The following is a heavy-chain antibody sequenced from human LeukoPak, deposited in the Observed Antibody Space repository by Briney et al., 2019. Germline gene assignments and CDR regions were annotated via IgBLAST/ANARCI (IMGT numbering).Heavy chain of an antibody. CDR1: GYTFTGYY. CDR3: ARPTDYDFWSGHQYYFDY. J-gene: IGHJ4*02. Sequence: GASVKVSCKASGYTFTGYYMHWVRQAPGQGLEWMGWINPNSGGTNYAQKFQGRVTMTRDTSISTAYMELSRLRSDDTAVYYCARPTDYDFWSGHQYYFDYWGREPWSPSPQ. D-gene: IGHD3-3*01. V-gene: IGHV1-2*02. CDR2: INPNSGGT.